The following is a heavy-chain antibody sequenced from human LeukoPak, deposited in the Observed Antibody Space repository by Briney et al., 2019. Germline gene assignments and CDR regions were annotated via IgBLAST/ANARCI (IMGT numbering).Heavy chain of an antibody. CDR3: AREGVVGYYYYGMDV. V-gene: IGHV4-31*03. D-gene: IGHD1-26*01. CDR1: GGSISSGGYY. J-gene: IGHJ6*02. CDR2: IYYSGST. Sequence: PSETLSLTCTVSGGSISSGGYYWSWIRQQPGKGLEWIGYIYYSGSTYYNPSLKSRVTISVDTSKNQFSLKLSSVTAADTAVYYCAREGVVGYYYYGMDVWGQGTTVTVSS.